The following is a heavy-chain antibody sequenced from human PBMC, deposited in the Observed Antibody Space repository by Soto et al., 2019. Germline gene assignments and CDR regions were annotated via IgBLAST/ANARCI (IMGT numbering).Heavy chain of an antibody. Sequence: GGSLRLSCAASGFTFSSYAMSWIRQAPGKGLEWVSYISSSGSTIYYADSVKGRFTISRDNAKNSLYLQMNSLRAEDTAVYYCARGTAAGPMDYYYGMDVWGQGTTVTVSS. V-gene: IGHV3-11*04. D-gene: IGHD6-13*01. CDR3: ARGTAAGPMDYYYGMDV. CDR1: GFTFSSYA. CDR2: ISSSGSTI. J-gene: IGHJ6*02.